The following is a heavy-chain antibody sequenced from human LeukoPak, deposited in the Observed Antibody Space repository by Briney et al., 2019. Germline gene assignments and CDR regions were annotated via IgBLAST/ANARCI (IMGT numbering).Heavy chain of an antibody. Sequence: PSETLSLTCAVYGGSFIGYYWSWIRQPPGKGLEWIGEINHSGSTNYNPSLKSRVTISVDTSKNQFSLKLSSVTAADTAVYYCARNLAAAGTYQPRWFDPWGQGTLVTVSS. CDR2: INHSGST. V-gene: IGHV4-34*01. CDR3: ARNLAAAGTYQPRWFDP. CDR1: GGSFIGYY. J-gene: IGHJ5*02. D-gene: IGHD6-13*01.